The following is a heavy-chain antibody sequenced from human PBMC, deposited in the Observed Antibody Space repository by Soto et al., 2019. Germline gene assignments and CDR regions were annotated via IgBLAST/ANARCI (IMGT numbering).Heavy chain of an antibody. D-gene: IGHD5-12*01. CDR3: ARDGYHLFDY. J-gene: IGHJ4*02. V-gene: IGHV3-33*01. CDR2: IWYDGSNK. CDR1: GFTFSNYG. Sequence: GGSLRLSCAASGFTFSNYGMHWVRQAPGKGLEWVTFIWYDGSNKYYADSVKGRFTISRDSSKNTLYLQMDSLRAEDTAVYYCARDGYHLFDYWGQGTLVTVSS.